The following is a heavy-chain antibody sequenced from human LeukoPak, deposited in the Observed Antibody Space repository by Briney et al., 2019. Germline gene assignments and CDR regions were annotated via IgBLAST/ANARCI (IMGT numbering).Heavy chain of an antibody. CDR1: GFTFSNYW. V-gene: IGHV3-7*01. J-gene: IGHJ3*02. CDR3: ARDSSPEVVNWVDAFDI. Sequence: GGSLRLSCAASGFTFSNYWMGWVRQAPGKRLEWVANMNIDGSEKYYADSVKGRFSISRDNARNSVYLQMASLRVEDTAVYYCARDSSPEVVNWVDAFDIWGQGTMVTVSS. CDR2: MNIDGSEK. D-gene: IGHD3-22*01.